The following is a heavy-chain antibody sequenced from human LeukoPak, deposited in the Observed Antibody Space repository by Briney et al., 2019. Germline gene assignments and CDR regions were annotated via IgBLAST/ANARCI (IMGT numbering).Heavy chain of an antibody. CDR3: ARQRGSPMVVSSRSIDY. CDR1: GGSITNNY. Sequence: KPSETLSLTCTVSGGSITNNYWSWIRQPPGKGLEWIGSIYYSGSTYYNPSLKSRVTISVDTSKNQFSLKLSSVTAADTAVYYCARQRGSPMVVSSRSIDYWGQGTLVTVSS. D-gene: IGHD2-15*01. CDR2: IYYSGST. J-gene: IGHJ4*02. V-gene: IGHV4-59*05.